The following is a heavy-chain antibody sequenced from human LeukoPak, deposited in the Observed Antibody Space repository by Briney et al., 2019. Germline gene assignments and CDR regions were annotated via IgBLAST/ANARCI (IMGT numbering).Heavy chain of an antibody. D-gene: IGHD1-1*01. J-gene: IGHJ5*02. V-gene: IGHV1-69*04. CDR2: IIPILGIA. CDR1: GGTFSSYA. Sequence: SVKVSCKASGGTFSSYAISWVRQAPGQGLEWMGRIIPILGIANYAQKFQGRVTITADKSTSTAYMELSSLRSEDTAVYYCARDVTGTTGPEFDPWGQGTLVTVSS. CDR3: ARDVTGTTGPEFDP.